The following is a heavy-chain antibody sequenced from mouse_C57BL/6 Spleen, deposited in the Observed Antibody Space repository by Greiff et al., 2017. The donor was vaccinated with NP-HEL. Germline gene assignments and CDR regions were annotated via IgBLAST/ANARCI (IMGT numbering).Heavy chain of an antibody. Sequence: QVQLQQPGAELVMPGASVKLSCKASGYTFTSYWMHWVKQRPGQGLEWIGEIDPSDSYTNYNQKFKGKSTLTVDKSSSTAYMQLSSLTSEDSAVYYCARLEDYFDYWGQGTTLTVSS. CDR1: GYTFTSYW. CDR2: IDPSDSYT. J-gene: IGHJ2*01. CDR3: ARLEDYFDY. V-gene: IGHV1-69*01.